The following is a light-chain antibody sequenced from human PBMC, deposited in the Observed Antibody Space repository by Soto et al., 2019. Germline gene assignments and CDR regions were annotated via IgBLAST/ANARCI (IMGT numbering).Light chain of an antibody. Sequence: QSALTQPPSASGTPGQRVTISCSGSSSNIGSNTVNWYQQLPGTAPKLLIYSNNQRPSGVPDRLSGSKSGTSASLAISGLQSEDEADYYCAAWDDSLNGEVFGTGTKVNVL. CDR1: SSNIGSNT. J-gene: IGLJ1*01. CDR3: AAWDDSLNGEV. CDR2: SNN. V-gene: IGLV1-44*01.